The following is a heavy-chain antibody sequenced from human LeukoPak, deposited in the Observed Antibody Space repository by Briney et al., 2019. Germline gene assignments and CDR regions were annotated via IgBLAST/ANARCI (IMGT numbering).Heavy chain of an antibody. D-gene: IGHD3-22*01. CDR2: INWNGGST. Sequence: GGSLRLSCAASGFTVSSNYMSWVRQAPGKGLEWVPGINWNGGSTGYADSVKGRFTISRDNAKNSLYLQMNSLRAEDTALYYCARYAYYDSSGYSTYYYYYMDVWGKGTTVTVSS. CDR1: GFTVSSNY. V-gene: IGHV3-20*04. J-gene: IGHJ6*03. CDR3: ARYAYYDSSGYSTYYYYYMDV.